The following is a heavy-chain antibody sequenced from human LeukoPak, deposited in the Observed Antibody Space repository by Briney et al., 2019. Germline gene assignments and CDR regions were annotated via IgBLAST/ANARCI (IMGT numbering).Heavy chain of an antibody. CDR2: ISSSSSYI. Sequence: PGGSLRLSCAASGFTSSSYSMNWVRQAPGKGLEWVSSISSSSSYIYYADSVKGRFTISRDNAKNSLYLQMNSLRAEDTAVYYCARDPSIVVVPAARRNWFDPWGQGTLVTVSS. D-gene: IGHD2-2*01. CDR3: ARDPSIVVVPAARRNWFDP. V-gene: IGHV3-21*01. J-gene: IGHJ5*02. CDR1: GFTSSSYS.